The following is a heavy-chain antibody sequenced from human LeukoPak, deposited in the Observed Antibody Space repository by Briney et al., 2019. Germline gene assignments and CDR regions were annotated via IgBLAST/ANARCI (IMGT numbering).Heavy chain of an antibody. D-gene: IGHD3-22*01. CDR1: GGSISNYY. J-gene: IGHJ4*02. Sequence: PSETLSLTRTVSGGSISNYYWSWIRQPPGKGLEWIGYIYYSGSTNYNPSLKSRVTISVDTSKNQFSLKLSSVTAADTAVYYCARDTRSWYDSSGYFDYWGQGTLVTVSS. V-gene: IGHV4-59*01. CDR3: ARDTRSWYDSSGYFDY. CDR2: IYYSGST.